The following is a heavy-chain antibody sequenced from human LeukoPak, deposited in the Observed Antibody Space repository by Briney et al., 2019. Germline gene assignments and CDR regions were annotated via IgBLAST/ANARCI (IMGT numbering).Heavy chain of an antibody. CDR2: IYYTGTR. J-gene: IGHJ5*02. CDR3: ARQSGDLDYFDP. Sequence: PSETLSLTCTVSGGSISSSSYYWGWIRQPPGKGLEWIGTIYYTGTRYYNPSLKDRVTISVDTSKNQCSLNLNSVTAADTALYYCARQSGDLDYFDPWGQGTLVTVSS. D-gene: IGHD3/OR15-3a*01. CDR1: GGSISSSSYY. V-gene: IGHV4-39*01.